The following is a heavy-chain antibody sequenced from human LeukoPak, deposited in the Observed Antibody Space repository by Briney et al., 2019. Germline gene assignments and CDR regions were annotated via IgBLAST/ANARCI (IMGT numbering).Heavy chain of an antibody. J-gene: IGHJ4*02. D-gene: IGHD4-23*01. CDR1: GASISTGSYY. CDR2: IYYSGSA. Sequence: SETLSLTCTVSGASISTGSYYWSWIRQPPGKGLEWIGYIYYSGSANYNPSLKSRVTISVDTSKNQFSLKLSSVTAADTAVYYCARGATVVTPDYWGQGTLVTVSS. V-gene: IGHV4-61*01. CDR3: ARGATVVTPDY.